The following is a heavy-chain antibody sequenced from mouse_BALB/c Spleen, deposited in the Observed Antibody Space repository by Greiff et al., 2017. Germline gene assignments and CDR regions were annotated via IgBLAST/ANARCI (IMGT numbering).Heavy chain of an antibody. J-gene: IGHJ4*01. CDR3: APTIGWAMDY. CDR1: GFTFSSFG. V-gene: IGHV5-17*02. CDR2: ISSGSSTI. Sequence: EVMLVESGGGLVQPGGSRKLSCAASGFTFSSFGMHWVRQAPEKGLEWVAYISSGSSTIYYADTVKGRFTISRDNPKNTLFLQMTSLRSEDTAMYYCAPTIGWAMDYWGQGTSVTVSS. D-gene: IGHD2-10*01.